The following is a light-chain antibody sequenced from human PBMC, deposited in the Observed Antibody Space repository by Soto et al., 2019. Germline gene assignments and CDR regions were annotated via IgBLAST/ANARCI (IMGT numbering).Light chain of an antibody. Sequence: IVLTQSPATLSLSPGERATLSCRASQSVGRYLAWYQQKPGQAPRLLIYEASNRAIGIPARFSGSGSGTDFTLAISSLEPEDFATYYCQQLRMYPSTFGGGTKVEIK. CDR3: QQLRMYPST. V-gene: IGKV3-11*01. J-gene: IGKJ4*01. CDR1: QSVGRY. CDR2: EAS.